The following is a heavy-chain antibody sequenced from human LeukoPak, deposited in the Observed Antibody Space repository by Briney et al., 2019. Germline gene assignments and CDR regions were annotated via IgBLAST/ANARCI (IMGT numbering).Heavy chain of an antibody. J-gene: IGHJ6*02. CDR1: GGSFSGYY. CDR3: ARVIGYCSSTSLRYYYYGMDV. D-gene: IGHD2-2*03. V-gene: IGHV4-34*01. Sequence: SETLSLTCAVYGGSFSGYYWSWIRQPPGKGLEWIGEINHSGSTNYNPSLKSRVTISVDTSKNQFSLKLSSVTAADTAVYYCARVIGYCSSTSLRYYYYGMDVWGQGTTVTVSS. CDR2: INHSGST.